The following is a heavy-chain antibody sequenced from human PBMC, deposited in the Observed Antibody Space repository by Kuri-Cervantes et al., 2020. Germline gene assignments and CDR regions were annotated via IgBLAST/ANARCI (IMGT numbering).Heavy chain of an antibody. D-gene: IGHD6-13*01. Sequence: GGSLRLSRAASGFTFSSYGMHWVRQAPGKGLEWVAVIWYDGSNKYYADSVKGRFTISRDNSKNTLYLQMNSLRAEDTAVYYCARARLAAAGHYGMDVWGQGTTVTVSS. CDR2: IWYDGSNK. J-gene: IGHJ6*02. V-gene: IGHV3-33*01. CDR3: ARARLAAAGHYGMDV. CDR1: GFTFSSYG.